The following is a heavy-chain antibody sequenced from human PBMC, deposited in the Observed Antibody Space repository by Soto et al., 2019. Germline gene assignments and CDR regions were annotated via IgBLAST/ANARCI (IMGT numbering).Heavy chain of an antibody. J-gene: IGHJ4*02. Sequence: QMQLVQSGPEVKKPGTSVKVSCKASGFTFTSSAVQWVRQARGQRLEWIGWIVVGSGNTNYAQKFQEXATNTXXMSTSTAYMELSSLRSEDTAVYYCAAGGVGAAFDYWGQGTLVTVSS. V-gene: IGHV1-58*01. CDR3: AAGGVGAAFDY. CDR1: GFTFTSSA. CDR2: IVVGSGNT. D-gene: IGHD1-26*01.